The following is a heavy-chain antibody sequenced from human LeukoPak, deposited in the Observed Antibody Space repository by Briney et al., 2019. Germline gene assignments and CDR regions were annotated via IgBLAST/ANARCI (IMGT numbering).Heavy chain of an antibody. V-gene: IGHV3-30*01. Sequence: GGSLRLSCAASGFTFSSYAMHWVRQAPGKGLEWVAVISYDGSNKYYADSVKGRFTISRDNSKNTLYLQMNSLRAEDTAVYYCARDRYDYSYTHWGQGTLVTVSS. CDR2: ISYDGSNK. J-gene: IGHJ4*02. D-gene: IGHD4-11*01. CDR1: GFTFSSYA. CDR3: ARDRYDYSYTH.